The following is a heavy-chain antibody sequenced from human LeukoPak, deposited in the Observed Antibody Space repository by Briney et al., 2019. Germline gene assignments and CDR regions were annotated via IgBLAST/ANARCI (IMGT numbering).Heavy chain of an antibody. J-gene: IGHJ1*01. V-gene: IGHV3-30*18. CDR1: GFTFSSYG. Sequence: GRSRRLSCAASGFTFSSYGMHWVRQAPGKGLEWVAVISYDGSNKYYADSVKGRFTISRDNSKNTLYLQMNSLRAEDTAVYYCAKDLGRANMIVVVFQHWGQGTLVTVSS. D-gene: IGHD3-22*01. CDR3: AKDLGRANMIVVVFQH. CDR2: ISYDGSNK.